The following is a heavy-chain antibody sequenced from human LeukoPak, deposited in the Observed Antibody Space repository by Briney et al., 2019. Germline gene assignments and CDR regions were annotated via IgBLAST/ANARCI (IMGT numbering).Heavy chain of an antibody. Sequence: SGGSLRLSCAASGFTFSDYYMSWIRQAPGKGLEWVSYISSSDSTIYYADSVKGRFTISRDNAKNSLYLQMNSLRAEDTAVYYCARITGTTSAIDYWGQGTLVTVSS. CDR2: ISSSDSTI. CDR3: ARITGTTSAIDY. J-gene: IGHJ4*02. CDR1: GFTFSDYY. D-gene: IGHD1-20*01. V-gene: IGHV3-11*01.